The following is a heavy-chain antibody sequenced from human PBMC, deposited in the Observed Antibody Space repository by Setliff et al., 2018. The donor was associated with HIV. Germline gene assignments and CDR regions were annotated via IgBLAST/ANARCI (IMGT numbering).Heavy chain of an antibody. CDR1: GVSFSGYY. J-gene: IGHJ4*02. V-gene: IGHV4-34*01. CDR2: INHRGIT. CDR3: ARLDCSSSSGFVDY. Sequence: SETLSLTCAVYGVSFSGYYWSWIRQPPGKGLEWIGEINHRGITNYSPSLKSRVTISVDTSKNQFSLKLSSVTAADTDVYYCARLDCSSSSGFVDYWGQGTLVTVSS. D-gene: IGHD2-2*01.